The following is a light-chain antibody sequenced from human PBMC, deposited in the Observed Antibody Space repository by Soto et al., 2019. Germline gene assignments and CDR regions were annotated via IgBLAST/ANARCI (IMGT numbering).Light chain of an antibody. V-gene: IGKV3-15*01. Sequence: DIVLTQSPVTLSLSPGEIATLSCSASQSVSSSYLAWYQQKPGQAPRLLIYGASTRAAGIPARFSGSGSGTDFTLTISSLQSEDFAVYYCQQYNNWPPFSFGPGTKVDIK. CDR2: GAS. CDR3: QQYNNWPPFS. J-gene: IGKJ3*01. CDR1: QSVSSSY.